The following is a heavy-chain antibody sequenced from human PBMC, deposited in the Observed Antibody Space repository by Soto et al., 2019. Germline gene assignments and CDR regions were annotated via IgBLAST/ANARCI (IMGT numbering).Heavy chain of an antibody. V-gene: IGHV4-39*01. Sequence: ASETLSLTCTVSGGSISSSSYYWGWIRQPPGKGLEWIGSIYYSGSTYYNPSLKSRVTISVDTSKNQFSLKLSSVTAADTAVYYCARPLEAYYYDSSGYGYNWFDPWGQGTLLTVSS. CDR1: GGSISSSSYY. J-gene: IGHJ5*02. CDR3: ARPLEAYYYDSSGYGYNWFDP. CDR2: IYYSGST. D-gene: IGHD3-22*01.